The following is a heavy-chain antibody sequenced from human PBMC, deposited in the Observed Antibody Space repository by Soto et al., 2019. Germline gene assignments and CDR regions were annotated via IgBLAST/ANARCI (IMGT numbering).Heavy chain of an antibody. D-gene: IGHD2-2*02. Sequence: SETLSVTCTVSGASIISGGYYWSRIRQDPGKGLEWLGYIYDNGTTYYNPSLKSRVSISRDTPKTQFSLKMTSLTPEDTAVYYCARDLPPEYQLLYGGGSPNWFDPWGQGTLVTVSS. J-gene: IGHJ5*02. V-gene: IGHV4-31*03. CDR1: GASIISGGYY. CDR2: IYDNGTT. CDR3: ARDLPPEYQLLYGGGSPNWFDP.